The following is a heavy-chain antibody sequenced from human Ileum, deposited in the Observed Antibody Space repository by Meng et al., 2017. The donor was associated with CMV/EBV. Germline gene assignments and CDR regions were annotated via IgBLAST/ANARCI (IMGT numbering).Heavy chain of an antibody. Sequence: TFNNFAMNWLRQAPGQGLEWMGGIITVDGTTNYAQTFRDRVTITADKSTTTAYMELSSLRSEDSAVYYCATPATYYISWRGYTPFDYWGQGTLVTVSS. J-gene: IGHJ4*02. D-gene: IGHD3-3*01. CDR3: ATPATYYISWRGYTPFDY. CDR2: IITVDGTT. V-gene: IGHV1-69*06. CDR1: TFNNFA.